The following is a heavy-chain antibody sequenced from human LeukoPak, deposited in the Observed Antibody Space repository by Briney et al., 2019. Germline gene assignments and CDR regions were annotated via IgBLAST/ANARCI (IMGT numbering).Heavy chain of an antibody. V-gene: IGHV1-2*02. J-gene: IGHJ4*02. Sequence: ASVKVSCKASGYTFTCFYIHWVRQAPGQGLEWMGWINPNSGDTSFQQKFQGRVSMTWDTSTSTAYMELSSLRSDDTAVYYCAREGFSSGTYHFDYWGQGTLVTVSS. CDR3: AREGFSSGTYHFDY. D-gene: IGHD1-26*01. CDR2: INPNSGDT. CDR1: GYTFTCFY.